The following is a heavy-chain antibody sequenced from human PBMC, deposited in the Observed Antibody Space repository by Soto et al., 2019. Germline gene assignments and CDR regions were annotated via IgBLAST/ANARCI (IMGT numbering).Heavy chain of an antibody. V-gene: IGHV1-8*01. Sequence: GASVKVSCKASGYTFTSYDINWARQATGQGLEWMGWMNPNSGNTGYAQKFQGRVTMTRNTSISTAYMELSSLRSEDTAVYYCARGGDYMLWFDPWGQGTTVTVSS. D-gene: IGHD4-4*01. CDR2: MNPNSGNT. CDR3: ARGGDYMLWFDP. CDR1: GYTFTSYD. J-gene: IGHJ5*01.